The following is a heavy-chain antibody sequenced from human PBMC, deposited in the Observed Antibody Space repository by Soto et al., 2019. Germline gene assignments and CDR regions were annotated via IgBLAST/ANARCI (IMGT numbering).Heavy chain of an antibody. V-gene: IGHV3-33*01. D-gene: IGHD2-15*01. CDR1: GFTFSSYG. CDR3: ARSRSHSKIYCSGGSCYSGSRYFDY. J-gene: IGHJ4*02. Sequence: PVGSLRLSCAASGFTFSSYGMHWVRQAPGKGLEWVAVIWYDGSNKYYADSVKGRFTISRDNSKNTLYLQMNSLTAADTAVYYCARSRSHSKIYCSGGSCYSGSRYFDYWGQGTLVTVSS. CDR2: IWYDGSNK.